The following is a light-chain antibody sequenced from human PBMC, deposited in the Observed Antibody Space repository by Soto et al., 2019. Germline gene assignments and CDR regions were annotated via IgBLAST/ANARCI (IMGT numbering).Light chain of an antibody. CDR2: DAS. J-gene: IGKJ5*01. Sequence: EMVLTQSPATLSLSPGERATLSCRASQSVSSYLAWYQQKPGQAPRLLIYDASNRATGIPARFSGSGSGTDFTLTIISLEPEDFAVYYCQQRSNWPSITFGQGTRLEI. CDR3: QQRSNWPSIT. V-gene: IGKV3-11*01. CDR1: QSVSSY.